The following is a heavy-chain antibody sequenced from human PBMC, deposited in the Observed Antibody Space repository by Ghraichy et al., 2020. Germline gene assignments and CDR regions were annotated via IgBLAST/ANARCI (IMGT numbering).Heavy chain of an antibody. J-gene: IGHJ6*02. D-gene: IGHD3-16*01. V-gene: IGHV5-10-1*01. CDR3: VRHRLYGKSYGLDV. Sequence: GESLNISCAGSGYSFTNFWISWVRQMPGKGPEWMGRIDPSDSYTMYGPSFQGLVTISADKSTSTVYLQWNSLMASDTAMYYCVRHRLYGKSYGLDVWGQGTTVTVSS. CDR1: GYSFTNFW. CDR2: IDPSDSYT.